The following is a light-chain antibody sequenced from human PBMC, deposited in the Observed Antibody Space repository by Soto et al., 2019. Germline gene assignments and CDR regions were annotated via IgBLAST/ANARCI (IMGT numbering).Light chain of an antibody. CDR3: QRYSDHCT. J-gene: IGKJ1*01. Sequence: DIQMTQSPSTLSASVGDRVTITCRASQSISNWFAWYQQTPGTAPNLLIYKAYTVQRGVPSRFSASGSRKEFTLTMSRLQPDDSATNYCQRYSDHCTFDEVTKVEIK. CDR1: QSISNW. V-gene: IGKV1-5*03. CDR2: KAY.